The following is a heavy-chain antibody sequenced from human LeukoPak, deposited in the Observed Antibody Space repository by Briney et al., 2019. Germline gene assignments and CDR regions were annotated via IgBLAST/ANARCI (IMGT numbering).Heavy chain of an antibody. D-gene: IGHD2-15*01. V-gene: IGHV1-69*01. CDR3: ARDRRIPGPYGGSKDYYYYYMDV. CDR2: IIPIFGTA. CDR1: GGTFSSYA. Sequence: SVKVSCKASGGTFSSYAISWVRQAPGQGLEWMGGIIPIFGTANYAQKFQGRVTITADESTSTAYMELSSLRSEDTAVYYCARDRRIPGPYGGSKDYYYYYMDVWGKGTTVTVSS. J-gene: IGHJ6*03.